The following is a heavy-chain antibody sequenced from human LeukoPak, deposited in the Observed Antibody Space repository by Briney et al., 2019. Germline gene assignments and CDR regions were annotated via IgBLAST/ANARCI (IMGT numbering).Heavy chain of an antibody. CDR2: IYHSGST. V-gene: IGHV4-59*08. CDR1: GGSISSYY. D-gene: IGHD6-13*01. CDR3: ARVGAAAGPDY. Sequence: SETLSLTCTVSGGSISSYYWSWIRQPPGKGLEWIGYIYHSGSTNYNPSLKSRVTISVDTSKNQFSLKLSSVTAADTAVYYCARVGAAAGPDYWGQGTLVTVSS. J-gene: IGHJ4*02.